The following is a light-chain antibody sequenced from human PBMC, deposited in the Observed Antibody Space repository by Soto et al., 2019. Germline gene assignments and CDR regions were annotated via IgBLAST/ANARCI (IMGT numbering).Light chain of an antibody. CDR3: QQRFSWRS. V-gene: IGKV3D-11*01. CDR2: DAS. J-gene: IGKJ3*01. CDR1: QAVGHY. Sequence: IVLAQSPAPLSLSPGERATLSCSASQAVGHYLAWYQQRPGQAPRLLIYDASNRATGIPARFSGSGSGTDFTLTISSLEPEDFAVYYCQQRFSWRSFGPGTRVDFK.